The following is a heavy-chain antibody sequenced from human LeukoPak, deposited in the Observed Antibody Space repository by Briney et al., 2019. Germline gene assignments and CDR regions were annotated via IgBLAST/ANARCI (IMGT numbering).Heavy chain of an antibody. J-gene: IGHJ3*02. CDR2: IYYSGST. CDR3: ARGQTRNYYDILTGYYYDAFDI. D-gene: IGHD3-9*01. CDR1: GGSISSYY. V-gene: IGHV4-59*01. Sequence: PSETLSLTCTVSGGSISSYYWSWIRQPPGKGLEWIGYIYYSGSTNYHPSLKSRVTISVDTSKNQFSLKLSSVTAADTAVYYCARGQTRNYYDILTGYYYDAFDIWGQGTMVTVSS.